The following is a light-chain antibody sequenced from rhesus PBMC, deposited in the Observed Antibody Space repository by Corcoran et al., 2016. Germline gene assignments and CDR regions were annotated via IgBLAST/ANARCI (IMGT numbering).Light chain of an antibody. Sequence: QSALTQPPSVSKSLGQSVTISCTGTSSDIGGYTDVSWYQQHPGTAPRLLIYDVSKRPSGVSDRFSGSKSGNTASLTISGLQAEDEADYYCCSIRSGSIYIFGAGTRLTVL. J-gene: IGLJ1*01. CDR3: CSIRSGSIYI. V-gene: IGLV2S9*01. CDR1: SSDIGGYTD. CDR2: DVS.